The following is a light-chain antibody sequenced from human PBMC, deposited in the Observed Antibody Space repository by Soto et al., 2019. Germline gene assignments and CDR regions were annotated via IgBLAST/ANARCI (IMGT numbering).Light chain of an antibody. CDR2: DAS. J-gene: IGKJ4*01. V-gene: IGKV3-11*01. CDR3: HQRSVWPPVT. Sequence: EIVLTQSPATLSLSPGDRATLSCRASQSVSEHLAWYQQRPGQAPRLVIYDASKRATGIPARFSGSGSGTDFTLTISSLEPEDFAVYYCHQRSVWPPVTFGGGAKVEIK. CDR1: QSVSEH.